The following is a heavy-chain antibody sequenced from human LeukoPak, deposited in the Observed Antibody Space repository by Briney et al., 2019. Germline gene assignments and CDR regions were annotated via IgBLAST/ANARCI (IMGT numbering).Heavy chain of an antibody. Sequence: SETLSLTCAVYGGSFSGYYWSWIRQPPGKGLGWIGTIYYGGSTYYNPSLKSRVTISVDTSKNQFSLKLSSVTAADTAVYYCARGHGIFGLTGNWFDPWGQGTLVTVSS. CDR3: ARGHGIFGLTGNWFDP. V-gene: IGHV4-34*01. J-gene: IGHJ5*02. D-gene: IGHD3-3*02. CDR1: GGSFSGYY. CDR2: IYYGGST.